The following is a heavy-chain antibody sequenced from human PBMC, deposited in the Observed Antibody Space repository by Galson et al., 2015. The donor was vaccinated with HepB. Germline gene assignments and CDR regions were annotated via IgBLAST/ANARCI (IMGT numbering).Heavy chain of an antibody. CDR1: GDSVSSNSAA. CDR3: ARELSYYDSSGLYYGMDV. Sequence: CAISGDSVSSNSAAWNWIRQSPSRGLEWLGRTYYRSKWYNDYAVSVKSRITINPDTSKNQFSLQLNSVTPEDTAVYYCARELSYYDSSGLYYGMDVWGQGTTVTVSS. D-gene: IGHD3-22*01. J-gene: IGHJ6*02. CDR2: TYYRSKWYN. V-gene: IGHV6-1*01.